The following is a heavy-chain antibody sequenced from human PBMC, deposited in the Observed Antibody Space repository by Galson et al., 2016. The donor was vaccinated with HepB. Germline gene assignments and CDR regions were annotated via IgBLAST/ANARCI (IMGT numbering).Heavy chain of an antibody. V-gene: IGHV5-51*01. J-gene: IGHJ6*03. Sequence: QSGAEVKKPGESLKISCKVSGYIFTTYWIGWVRQMPGKGLEWMGIIFPGDSDTRYSPSFQGQVTISADESISTTYLQWNSLKASDTAIYYCARLPTSVAGTGYYYYYIDVWGKGTTVTVSS. CDR1: GYIFTTYW. CDR2: IFPGDSDT. D-gene: IGHD6-19*01. CDR3: ARLPTSVAGTGYYYYYIDV.